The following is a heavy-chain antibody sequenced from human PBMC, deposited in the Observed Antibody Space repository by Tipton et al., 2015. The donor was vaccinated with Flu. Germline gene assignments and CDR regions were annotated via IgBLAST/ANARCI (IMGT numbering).Heavy chain of an antibody. J-gene: IGHJ3*02. CDR3: AREWGDAFDI. CDR1: GGSISSHY. CDR2: IYYSGSI. Sequence: TLSLTCTVSGGSISSHYWSLIRQPPGKGLEWIGYIYYSGSISYNPSLKSRVTISVDTSKNQFSLKLSSVTAADTAVYYCAREWGDAFDIWGQGTMVTVSS. V-gene: IGHV4-59*11. D-gene: IGHD3-16*01.